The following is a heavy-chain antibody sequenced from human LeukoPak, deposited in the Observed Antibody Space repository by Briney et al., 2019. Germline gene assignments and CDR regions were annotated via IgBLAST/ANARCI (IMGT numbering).Heavy chain of an antibody. Sequence: SQTLSLTCAISGDSVSSNSAAWNWIRQSPSRGLEWLGRTYYRSKWYNDYAVSVKSRITINPDTSKNQFSLQLNSVTPEDTAVYYCARSAGGNKITMVRGLFDYWGQGTLVTVSS. CDR2: TYYRSKWYN. CDR3: ARSAGGNKITMVRGLFDY. D-gene: IGHD3-10*01. V-gene: IGHV6-1*01. CDR1: GDSVSSNSAA. J-gene: IGHJ4*02.